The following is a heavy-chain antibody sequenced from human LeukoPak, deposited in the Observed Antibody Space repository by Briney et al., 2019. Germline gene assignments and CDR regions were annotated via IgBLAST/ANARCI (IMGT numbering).Heavy chain of an antibody. Sequence: GGSLRLSCAASGFTFSSYAMSWVRQAPGKGLEWVSAISGSGGSTYYADSVKGRFTISRDNSKNTLYLQMNSLRPGDTAIYYCASDRVFYGLDVWGQGTTVTVSS. V-gene: IGHV3-23*01. D-gene: IGHD1-14*01. J-gene: IGHJ6*02. CDR2: ISGSGGST. CDR3: ASDRVFYGLDV. CDR1: GFTFSSYA.